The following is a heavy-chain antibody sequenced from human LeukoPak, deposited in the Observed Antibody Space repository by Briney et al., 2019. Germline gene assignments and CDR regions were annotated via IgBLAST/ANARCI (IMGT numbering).Heavy chain of an antibody. J-gene: IGHJ6*02. V-gene: IGHV3-74*01. D-gene: IGHD2-15*01. Sequence: GGSLRLSCAASGFTFSTYWMHWVRQAPGKGLVWLSRVSGDGTTTNYADSVKGRFSISRDNAKNTLFLQVSSLTDEDTAVYYCARGGGGVVRNGLDVWGLGTTVTVSS. CDR2: VSGDGTTT. CDR3: ARGGGGVVRNGLDV. CDR1: GFTFSTYW.